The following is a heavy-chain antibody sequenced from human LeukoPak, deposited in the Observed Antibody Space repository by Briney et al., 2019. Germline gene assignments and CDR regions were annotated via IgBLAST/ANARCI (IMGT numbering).Heavy chain of an antibody. Sequence: SETLSLTCNVSGASISSYYWSWIRQSPGKGLEWIGYNYYSGSINYNPSFTSRVTISVDASKNQVSLKLSSVTAADTAVYYCASSYSSSWYTPGVFHNWGQGTLVTVSS. V-gene: IGHV4-59*08. CDR3: ASSYSSSWYTPGVFHN. CDR1: GASISSYY. CDR2: NYYSGSI. D-gene: IGHD6-13*01. J-gene: IGHJ1*01.